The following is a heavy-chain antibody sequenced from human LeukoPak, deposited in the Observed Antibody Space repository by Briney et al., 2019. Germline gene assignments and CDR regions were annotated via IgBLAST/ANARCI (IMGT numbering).Heavy chain of an antibody. Sequence: SETLSLTCAVYGGSFSGYYWSWMRQPPGKGLEWIGEINHSETTNYNPSLKSRVTISVDTSKNQFSLKLSSVTAADTAIYYCARGSSLVARAFDIWGQGTMVTVSS. V-gene: IGHV4-34*01. CDR3: ARGSSLVARAFDI. J-gene: IGHJ3*02. D-gene: IGHD5-12*01. CDR2: INHSETT. CDR1: GGSFSGYY.